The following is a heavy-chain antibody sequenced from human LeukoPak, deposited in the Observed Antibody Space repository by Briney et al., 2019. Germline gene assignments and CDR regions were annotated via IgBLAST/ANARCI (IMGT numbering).Heavy chain of an antibody. CDR3: ASPDYYDSSGYYPPYWFDY. Sequence: SVKVSCNASGYTFTGYYMHWVRQAPGQGLEWMGGIIPIFGTANYAQKFQGRVTITADESTSTAYMGLSSLRSEDTAVYYCASPDYYDSSGYYPPYWFDYWGQGTLVTVSS. V-gene: IGHV1-69*13. CDR1: GYTFTGYY. D-gene: IGHD3-22*01. J-gene: IGHJ4*02. CDR2: IIPIFGTA.